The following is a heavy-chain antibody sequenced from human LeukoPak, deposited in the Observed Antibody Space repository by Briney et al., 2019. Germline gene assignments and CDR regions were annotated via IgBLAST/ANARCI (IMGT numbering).Heavy chain of an antibody. CDR2: IYYSGST. J-gene: IGHJ4*02. V-gene: IGHV4-39*07. CDR1: RGSISSSSYY. Sequence: SETLSLTCTVSRGSISSSSYYWGWIRQPPGKGLEWIGSIYYSGSTYYNPSLKSRVTISLDTSKNQLSLKLSSVTAADTAVYYCAREGVGYSGSYYFDYWGQGTLVTVSS. CDR3: AREGVGYSGSYYFDY. D-gene: IGHD5-12*01.